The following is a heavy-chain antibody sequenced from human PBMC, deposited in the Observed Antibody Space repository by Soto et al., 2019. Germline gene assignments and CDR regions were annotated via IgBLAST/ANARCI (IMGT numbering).Heavy chain of an antibody. CDR1: GYTLNTYG. CDR2: ISANNDHT. J-gene: IGHJ4*02. Sequence: QVQLVQSGAEVKKPGASVKVSCKASGYTLNTYGITWVRQAPAQGLEWMGGISANNDHTNYPQKLQGRITMTTDTSTSTAYMELRSLTSDDTAVYYCARGTYFDYWGQGTLVTVSS. CDR3: ARGTYFDY. V-gene: IGHV1-18*01.